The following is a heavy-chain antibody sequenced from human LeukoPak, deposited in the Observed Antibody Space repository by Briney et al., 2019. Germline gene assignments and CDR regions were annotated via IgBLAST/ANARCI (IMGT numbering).Heavy chain of an antibody. CDR3: AKDFYYDGSGSFDH. Sequence: GGSLKLSCAASGFSFSSYAMSWVRQAPGKGLEWVSSISGSGDNTYYAESVKGRFTISRDNSKNTLYLQMNSLRAEDTAVYYCAKDFYYDGSGSFDHWGQGTLVTVSS. J-gene: IGHJ4*02. V-gene: IGHV3-23*01. CDR1: GFSFSSYA. CDR2: ISGSGDNT. D-gene: IGHD3-22*01.